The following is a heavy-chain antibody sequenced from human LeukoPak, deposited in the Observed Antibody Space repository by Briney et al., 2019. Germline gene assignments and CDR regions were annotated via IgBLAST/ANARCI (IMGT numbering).Heavy chain of an antibody. Sequence: LRLSCAASGFTFSSDGMTWVRQAPGKGLEWIGSIYYSGSTYYNPSLKSRVTISVDTSKNQFSLKLSSVTAADTAVYYCARRGYSSSWYPNDAFDIWGQGTMVTVS. V-gene: IGHV4-30-2*03. D-gene: IGHD6-13*01. J-gene: IGHJ3*02. CDR3: ARRGYSSSWYPNDAFDI. CDR2: IYYSGST. CDR1: GFTFSSDGMT.